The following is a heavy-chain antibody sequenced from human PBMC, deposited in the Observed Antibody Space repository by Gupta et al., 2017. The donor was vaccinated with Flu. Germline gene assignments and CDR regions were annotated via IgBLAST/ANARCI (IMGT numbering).Heavy chain of an antibody. V-gene: IGHV4-39*01. CDR3: AGGGTGYCSGDSGDTDPRVDAYEF. Sequence: QLQLQESGPGRVKPSETLSLSCSVSAGSIPSYIHHWGWIRQSPGKGLEWIGSGYYSGNNYYNPSLRSRVTFARDTSKNQFALKLTSVTAEDTAVYYCAGGGTGYCSGDSGDTDPRVDAYEFWGPGTKVIVSS. CDR2: GYYSGNN. CDR1: AGSIPSYIHH. J-gene: IGHJ3*01. D-gene: IGHD2-15*01.